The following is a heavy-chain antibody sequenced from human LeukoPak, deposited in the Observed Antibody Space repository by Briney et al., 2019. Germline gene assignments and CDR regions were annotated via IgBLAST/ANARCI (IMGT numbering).Heavy chain of an antibody. J-gene: IGHJ4*02. V-gene: IGHV3-30*18. CDR2: ISHDGSNK. CDR1: GFTFSTYG. CDR3: AKETARGPYYFDY. Sequence: QPGGSLRLSCAASGFTFSTYGMHWDRQAPDTGLEWVALISHDGSNKYYADSVKGRFTVSRDNSKSTVDLHMNNLRVEDTAVFFCAKETARGPYYFDYWGQGTLVTVSS. D-gene: IGHD6-6*01.